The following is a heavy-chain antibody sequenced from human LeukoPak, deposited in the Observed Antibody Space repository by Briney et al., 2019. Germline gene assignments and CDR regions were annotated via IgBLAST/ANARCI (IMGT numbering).Heavy chain of an antibody. J-gene: IGHJ3*02. Sequence: SETLSLTCTVSGGSISSYYWSWIRQPPGKGLEWIEYIYYSGSTNYNPSLKSRVTISVDTSKNQFSLKLGSVTAADTAVYYCATSGWYGDHDAFDIWGQGTMVTVSS. CDR3: ATSGWYGDHDAFDI. CDR2: IYYSGST. V-gene: IGHV4-59*12. CDR1: GGSISSYY. D-gene: IGHD6-19*01.